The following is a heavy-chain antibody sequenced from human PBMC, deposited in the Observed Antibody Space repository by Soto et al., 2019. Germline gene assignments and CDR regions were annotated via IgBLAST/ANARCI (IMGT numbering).Heavy chain of an antibody. CDR3: AREGRGKKSGYNGLVSLGY. CDR2: IIPIFNST. V-gene: IGHV1-69*06. J-gene: IGHJ4*02. Sequence: QVQLVQSGAEVKTPGSSLKVSCKVSGSRFSNYVISWVRQAPGHGLEWLGRIIPIFNSTKYAQSFQGRVTITADKSTSTASLELRSLRSDDTAVYYCAREGRGKKSGYNGLVSLGYWGQGTLVTVSS. D-gene: IGHD2-2*02. CDR1: GSRFSNYV.